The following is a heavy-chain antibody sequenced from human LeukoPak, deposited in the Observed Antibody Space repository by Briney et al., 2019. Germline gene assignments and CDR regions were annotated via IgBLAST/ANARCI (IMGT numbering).Heavy chain of an antibody. D-gene: IGHD4-23*01. CDR2: IYTSGST. J-gene: IGHJ6*02. CDR1: GCSSSSYY. Sequence: SVALSLNCTVSGCSSSSYYWSWIRQPAGKGLEWIGRIYTSGSTNYNPSLKSRVTMSVDTSKNQFSLKLSSVTAADTAVYYCARVHGGSYYYYYGMDVWGQGTTVTVSS. CDR3: ARVHGGSYYYYYGMDV. V-gene: IGHV4-4*07.